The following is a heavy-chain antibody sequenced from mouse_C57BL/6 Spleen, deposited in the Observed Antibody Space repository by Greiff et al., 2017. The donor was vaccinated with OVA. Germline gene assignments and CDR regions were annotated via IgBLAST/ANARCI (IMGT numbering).Heavy chain of an antibody. D-gene: IGHD1-1*01. CDR1: GYTFTSYW. J-gene: IGHJ2*01. CDR3: TRWRNYGSSYFDY. Sequence: VQLQQSGTVLARPGASVKMSCKTSGYTFTSYWMHWVKQRPGQGLEWIGAIYPGNSDTSYNQKFKGKAKLTAVTSASTAYMELSSLTNEDSAVYYCTRWRNYGSSYFDYWGQGTTLTVSS. V-gene: IGHV1-5*01. CDR2: IYPGNSDT.